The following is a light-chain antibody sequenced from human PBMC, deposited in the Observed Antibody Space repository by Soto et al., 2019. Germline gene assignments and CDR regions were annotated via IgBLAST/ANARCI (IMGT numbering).Light chain of an antibody. V-gene: IGLV2-8*01. CDR2: EVN. Sequence: QSALTQPPSASGSPGQSVTISCTGSSSDVGGYNFVSWYQQHPGKAPKLMIYEVNKRPSGVPDRFSGSKSGNTASLTVSGLQADDEADYYCSSYAGISTFLVFGGGTKVTVL. CDR1: SSDVGGYNF. J-gene: IGLJ2*01. CDR3: SSYAGISTFLV.